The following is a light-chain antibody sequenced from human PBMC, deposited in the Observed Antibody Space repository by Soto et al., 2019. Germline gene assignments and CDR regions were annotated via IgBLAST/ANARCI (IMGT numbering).Light chain of an antibody. Sequence: DIQMTQSPSSLSASVGNRVTITCRASQSISTYLNWYQKKPVKAPNLLIYDASRLQSGVPSRFSGSGGGTDFTLSISSVQPEDFATYFCQQSYMDPIIFGQGTQLEI. CDR3: QQSYMDPII. CDR2: DAS. CDR1: QSISTY. J-gene: IGKJ5*01. V-gene: IGKV1-39*01.